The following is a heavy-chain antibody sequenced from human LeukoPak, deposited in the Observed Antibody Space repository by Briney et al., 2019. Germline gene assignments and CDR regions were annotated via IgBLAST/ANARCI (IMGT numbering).Heavy chain of an antibody. CDR1: GGTFSSYA. Sequence: ASVKVSCKASGGTFSSYAISWVRQAPGQGLEWMGRIIPIFGIANYAQKFQGRVTITADKSTSTAYMELSSLRSEDTAVYYCARASDGDYFGILDYWGQGTLVTVSS. D-gene: IGHD4-17*01. V-gene: IGHV1-69*04. CDR3: ARASDGDYFGILDY. J-gene: IGHJ4*02. CDR2: IIPIFGIA.